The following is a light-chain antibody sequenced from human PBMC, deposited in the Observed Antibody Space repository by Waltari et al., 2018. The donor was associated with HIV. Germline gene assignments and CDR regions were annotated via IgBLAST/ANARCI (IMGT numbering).Light chain of an antibody. CDR1: QSVDRNC. CDR3: QQCGMAPWT. J-gene: IGKJ1*01. V-gene: IGKV3-20*01. Sequence: DIGLTQSPGTLSLSPGERATLSCRARQSVDRNCLAWYQPKPGQAPRLLIYGASTRVTGIPDRFSGSGSGTDFTLVIIRLQSEDFAVYYWQQCGMAPWTFGQGTKVEIK. CDR2: GAS.